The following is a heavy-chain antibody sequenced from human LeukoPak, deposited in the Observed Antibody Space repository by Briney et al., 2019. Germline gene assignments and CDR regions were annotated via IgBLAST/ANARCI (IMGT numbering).Heavy chain of an antibody. CDR3: ARDITGMGFDY. CDR2: INPNSGGT. Sequence: ASVKVSCKASGGTTSAIGWVRQAPGQGLEWMGWINPNSGGTNYAQKFQGRVTMTRDTSISTAYMELSRLRSDDTAVYYCARDITGMGFDYWGQGTLVTVSS. CDR1: GGTTSA. J-gene: IGHJ4*02. V-gene: IGHV1-2*02. D-gene: IGHD1-20*01.